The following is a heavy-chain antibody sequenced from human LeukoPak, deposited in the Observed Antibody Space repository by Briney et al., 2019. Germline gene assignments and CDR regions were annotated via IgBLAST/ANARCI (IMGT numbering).Heavy chain of an antibody. D-gene: IGHD4-11*01. V-gene: IGHV3-30*02. CDR2: IRYDGSNK. J-gene: IGHJ5*02. Sequence: GGSLRLSCAASGFTFSSYGMHWFRQAPGKGLEWVAFIRYDGSNKYYADSVKGRFTISRDNSKNTLSLQMNSLRSEDTAVYYCARVWSDYSNSNWFDPWGQGTLVTVSS. CDR3: ARVWSDYSNSNWFDP. CDR1: GFTFSSYG.